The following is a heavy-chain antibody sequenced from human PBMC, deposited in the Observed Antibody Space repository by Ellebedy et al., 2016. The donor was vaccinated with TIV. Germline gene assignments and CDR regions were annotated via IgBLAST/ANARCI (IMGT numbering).Heavy chain of an antibody. J-gene: IGHJ4*02. CDR3: ARGRWLQPYFDY. CDR2: VYYSGKT. D-gene: IGHD5-24*01. Sequence: MPSETLSLTCTVSGGSLTSFYWSWIRQPPGRGLEYIGYVYYSGKTNYSPSLKDRVTISVDTSKNQFSLKLTSVTAADTAVYYCARGRWLQPYFDYWGQGTPVTVSS. V-gene: IGHV4-59*12. CDR1: GGSLTSFY.